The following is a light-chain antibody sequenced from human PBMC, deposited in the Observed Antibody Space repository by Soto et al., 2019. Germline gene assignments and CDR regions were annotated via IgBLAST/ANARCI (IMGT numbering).Light chain of an antibody. V-gene: IGLV2-23*02. Sequence: QSALTQPASVSGSPGQSVTISCTGTSSDVAYYNLVSWYQQHPGKAPKLIIYEVAKRPSGVSSRFAGSKSGNTASLTISGLQAEDEADYCCCSYAGSNTYVFGTGTKLTVL. CDR3: CSYAGSNTYV. J-gene: IGLJ1*01. CDR1: SSDVAYYNL. CDR2: EVA.